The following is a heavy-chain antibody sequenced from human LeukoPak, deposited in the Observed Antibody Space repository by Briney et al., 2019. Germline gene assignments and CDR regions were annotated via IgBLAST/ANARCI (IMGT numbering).Heavy chain of an antibody. D-gene: IGHD3-22*01. CDR1: GFTFSSYA. CDR2: ISGSDGST. CDR3: AKRDSSGSYPYYFDY. J-gene: IGHJ4*02. Sequence: QPGGSLRLSCAASGFTFSSYAMSWVRQAPGKGLEWVSAISGSDGSTYYADSVKGRFTISRDNSKDTLYLQMNSLRVEDTAAYYCAKRDSSGSYPYYFDYWGQGTLVTVSS. V-gene: IGHV3-23*01.